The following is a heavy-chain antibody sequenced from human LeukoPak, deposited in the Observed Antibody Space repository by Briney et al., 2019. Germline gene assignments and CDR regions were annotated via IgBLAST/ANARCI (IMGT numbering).Heavy chain of an antibody. CDR1: GGSISSTFYY. CDR3: ARRRFVRGPDVVNPFDY. CDR2: INYSGST. D-gene: IGHD2-8*01. V-gene: IGHV4-39*01. Sequence: SETLSLTCTVSGGSISSTFYYWGWIRQPPGKGLEWIGSINYSGSTYYNPSLKSRVTISVDTSKNQFSLKLSSVTAADTAVYYCARRRFVRGPDVVNPFDYWGQGTLVTVSS. J-gene: IGHJ4*02.